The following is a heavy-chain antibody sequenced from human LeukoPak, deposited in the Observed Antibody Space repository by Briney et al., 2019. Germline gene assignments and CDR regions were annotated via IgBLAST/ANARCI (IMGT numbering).Heavy chain of an antibody. D-gene: IGHD2-15*01. Sequence: PSETLSLTCTVFGDSINNYYWSWIRQPPGKGLEWIGYIYYTGSTNYNPSVKSRLTISVDTSMNQFSLKLSSVTAADTAVYYCARGGYCSGGSCYTDWYFDLWGRGPLVTVSP. J-gene: IGHJ2*01. CDR1: GDSINNYY. CDR2: IYYTGST. V-gene: IGHV4-59*01. CDR3: ARGGYCSGGSCYTDWYFDL.